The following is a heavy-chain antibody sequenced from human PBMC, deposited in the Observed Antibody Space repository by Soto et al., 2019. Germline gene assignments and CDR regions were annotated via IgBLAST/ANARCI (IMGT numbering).Heavy chain of an antibody. CDR1: GFTFSSYG. CDR2: IWYDGSNK. J-gene: IGHJ3*02. V-gene: IGHV3-33*01. CDR3: ARALVANDAFDI. D-gene: IGHD2-15*01. Sequence: LRLSCAASGFTFSSYGMHWVRQAPGKGLEWVAVIWYDGSNKYYADSVKGRFTISRDNSKNTLYLQMNSLRAEDTAVYYCARALVANDAFDIWGQGTMVTVSS.